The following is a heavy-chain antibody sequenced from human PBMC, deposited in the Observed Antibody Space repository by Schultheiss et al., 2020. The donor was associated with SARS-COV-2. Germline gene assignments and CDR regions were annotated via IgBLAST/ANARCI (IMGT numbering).Heavy chain of an antibody. D-gene: IGHD6-19*01. V-gene: IGHV3-7*01. CDR3: ARSIAVAGTDY. CDR1: GFTFDDYA. Sequence: GGSLRLSCAASGFTFDDYAMHWVRQAPGKGLEWVANIKQDGSENYYADSVKGRFAISRDNSENTLYLQMNSLRVEDTAVYYCARSIAVAGTDYWGQGTLVTVSS. CDR2: IKQDGSEN. J-gene: IGHJ4*02.